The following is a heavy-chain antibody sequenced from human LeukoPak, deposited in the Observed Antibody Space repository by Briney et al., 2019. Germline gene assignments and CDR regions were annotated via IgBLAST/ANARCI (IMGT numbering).Heavy chain of an antibody. CDR3: ARDMHSSYEY. V-gene: IGHV3-7*05. CDR2: IKQDGGEK. Sequence: GGSLRLSCAASGFTFSAYWMSWLRQAPGRGLEWVASIKQDGGEKYYVDSVMGRFTISKDNAKNSLYLQMNSLRVEDTAVYYRARDMHSSYEYWGQGTLVSVSS. D-gene: IGHD2-2*01. J-gene: IGHJ4*02. CDR1: GFTFSAYW.